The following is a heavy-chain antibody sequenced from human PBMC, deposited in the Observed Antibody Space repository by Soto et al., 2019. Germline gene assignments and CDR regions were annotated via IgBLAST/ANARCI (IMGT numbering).Heavy chain of an antibody. J-gene: IGHJ4*02. CDR3: ASSSGNNYGVGTNYYFDY. V-gene: IGHV1-69*06. D-gene: IGHD1-26*01. CDR1: GGPFRTYS. Sequence: QVQLVQSGAEVKKPGSSVKVSCKTSGGPFRTYSIVWVRQAPGEGLEWMGGIIPIFGTPNYAQKFQDRVTITADKSTNTAFMELSSLKSEDTAMYYCASSSGNNYGVGTNYYFDYWGQGTLVTVSS. CDR2: IIPIFGTP.